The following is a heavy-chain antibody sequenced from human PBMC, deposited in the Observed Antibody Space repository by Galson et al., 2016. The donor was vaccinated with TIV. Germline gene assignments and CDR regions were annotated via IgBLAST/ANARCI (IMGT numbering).Heavy chain of an antibody. Sequence: SLRLSCAASGFTFDTYSMNWVRQAPGKGLQWVSYISRTSDTIYYADSVKGRFTISRDNAKGSLYLQMNSLRAEDTAMYYCARVDPLIDCSGGTCQYYYYGMDIWGQGTTVTVS. V-gene: IGHV3-48*01. CDR2: ISRTSDTI. D-gene: IGHD2-15*01. CDR1: GFTFDTYS. CDR3: ARVDPLIDCSGGTCQYYYYGMDI. J-gene: IGHJ6*02.